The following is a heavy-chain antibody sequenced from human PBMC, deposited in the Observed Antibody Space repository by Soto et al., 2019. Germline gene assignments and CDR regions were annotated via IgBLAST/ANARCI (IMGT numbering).Heavy chain of an antibody. V-gene: IGHV3-11*01. CDR1: GFTVSGND. CDR3: ASHHTSGWLYFDS. Sequence: QLQLLESGGDLVKPGGSLRLSCAASGFTVSGNDLSWIRQAPGKGLEWVSSISSSGRAIYYADSVKGRFPISRDNAKDSLYLQMSSLRAEDTAIYYCASHHTSGWLYFDSWGQGTLVTVSS. D-gene: IGHD6-19*01. CDR2: ISSSGRAI. J-gene: IGHJ4*02.